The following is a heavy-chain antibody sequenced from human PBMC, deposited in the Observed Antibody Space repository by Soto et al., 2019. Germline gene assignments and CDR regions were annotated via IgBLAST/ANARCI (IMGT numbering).Heavy chain of an antibody. V-gene: IGHV4-30-4*01. J-gene: IGHJ6*02. Sequence: SETLSLTCTVSGGSISSGDYYWSWIRQPPGKGLEWIGYIYYSGSTYYNPSLKSRVTISVDTSKNQFSLKLSSVTAADTAVYYCARDRIKVDTAMRDLDYYYGMDVWGQGTTVTVSS. CDR3: ARDRIKVDTAMRDLDYYYGMDV. CDR2: IYYSGST. CDR1: GGSISSGDYY. D-gene: IGHD5-18*01.